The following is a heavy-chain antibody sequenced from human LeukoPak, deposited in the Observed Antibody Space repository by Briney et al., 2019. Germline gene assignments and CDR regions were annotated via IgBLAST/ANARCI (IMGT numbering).Heavy chain of an antibody. CDR1: GFTLSDYY. J-gene: IGHJ4*02. CDR2: ITSRGTTI. Sequence: PGGSLRLSCTASGFTLSDYYLTWIRQAPGKGLEWVSYITSRGTTIYHADSVKGRFTISRDNAKNSLYLQMNSLRAEDTAVYYCARRGDYDFWSGYYNPFDCWGQGTLVTVSS. D-gene: IGHD3-3*01. V-gene: IGHV3-11*04. CDR3: ARRGDYDFWSGYYNPFDC.